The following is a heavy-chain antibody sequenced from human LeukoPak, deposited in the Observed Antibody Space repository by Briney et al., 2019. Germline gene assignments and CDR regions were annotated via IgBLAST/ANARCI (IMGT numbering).Heavy chain of an antibody. CDR2: IYYSVST. V-gene: IGHV4-39*01. CDR3: ALLAYCGGDCYSNAFDI. D-gene: IGHD2-21*02. Sequence: SSETLSLTCTVSGGSISSSSYYWGWIRQPPGKGLGWNGSIYYSVSTYYNPSLKSRVTISVDTSKNQFSLKLSSVTAADTAVYYCALLAYCGGDCYSNAFDIWGQGTMVTVSS. J-gene: IGHJ3*02. CDR1: GGSISSSSYY.